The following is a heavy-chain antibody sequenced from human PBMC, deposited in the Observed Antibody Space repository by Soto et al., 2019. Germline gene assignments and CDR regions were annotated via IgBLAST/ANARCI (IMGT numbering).Heavy chain of an antibody. CDR3: ALRRKRCITDDAFDI. CDR1: GGTFSSYA. V-gene: IGHV1-69*13. Sequence: GASVKVSCKASGGTFSSYAISWVRQAPGQGLEWMGGIIPIFGTANYAQKFQGRVTITADESTSTAYMELSSLRSEDTAVYYCALRRKRCITDDAFDIWGQGTMVTVS. D-gene: IGHD2-8*01. J-gene: IGHJ3*02. CDR2: IIPIFGTA.